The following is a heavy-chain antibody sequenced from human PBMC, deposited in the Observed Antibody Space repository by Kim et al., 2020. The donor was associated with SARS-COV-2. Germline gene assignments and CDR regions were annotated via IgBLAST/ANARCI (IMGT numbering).Heavy chain of an antibody. Sequence: GGSLRLSCAASGFTFSSYGMHWVRQAPGKGLEWVAAISYDGSNTYYADSVKGRFTISRDNSKNTLYLQMNSLRAEDTAVYYCAKEEGSGYSSGWTYYYYGIEVWGQGTTVTVSS. D-gene: IGHD6-19*01. CDR3: AKEEGSGYSSGWTYYYYGIEV. V-gene: IGHV3-30*18. J-gene: IGHJ6*02. CDR1: GFTFSSYG. CDR2: ISYDGSNT.